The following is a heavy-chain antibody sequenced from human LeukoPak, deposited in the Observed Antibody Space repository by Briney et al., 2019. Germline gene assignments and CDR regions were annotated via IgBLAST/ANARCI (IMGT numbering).Heavy chain of an antibody. J-gene: IGHJ6*04. Sequence: ASVKVSCKASGYTFTSYYMHWVRQAPGQGLEWMGIINPSGGSTSYAQKFQGRVTMTRDMSTTTVYMELSSLRSEDTAVYYCAREVVPAAIDVWGKGTTVTVSS. CDR2: INPSGGST. CDR1: GYTFTSYY. CDR3: AREVVPAAIDV. V-gene: IGHV1-46*01. D-gene: IGHD2-2*01.